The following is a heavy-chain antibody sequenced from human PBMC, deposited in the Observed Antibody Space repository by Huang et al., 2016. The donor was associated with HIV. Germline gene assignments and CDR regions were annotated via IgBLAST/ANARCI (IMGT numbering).Heavy chain of an antibody. CDR2: IRGDNGKT. D-gene: IGHD3-22*01. V-gene: IGHV1-18*01. CDR3: ARERYYYDRSGYYTPVEYFHH. J-gene: IGHJ1*01. CDR1: GYTFTNYA. Sequence: QVQLVQSGAEVKKPGASVKVSCKASGYTFTNYAINWVRQAPGQSLEWMGWIRGDNGKTNSAQKGQGRVTMTKDTATSTAYMELRSLISDDTAVYYCARERYYYDRSGYYTPVEYFHHWGQGTLVTVSS.